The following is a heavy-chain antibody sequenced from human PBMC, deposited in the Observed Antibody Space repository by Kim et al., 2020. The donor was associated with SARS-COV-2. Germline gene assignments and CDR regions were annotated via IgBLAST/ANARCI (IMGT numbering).Heavy chain of an antibody. Sequence: SETLSLTCTVSGGSISSSSYYWGWIRQSPGRGLEWIGSVYYNGNTYYNPSLKSRLTMSVDTSKNQFSLDLSSVTAADTTVYYCARLLPSGWYFDYWGQGTLVTVSS. CDR1: GGSISSSSYY. CDR2: VYYNGNT. J-gene: IGHJ4*02. V-gene: IGHV4-39*01. D-gene: IGHD6-19*01. CDR3: ARLLPSGWYFDY.